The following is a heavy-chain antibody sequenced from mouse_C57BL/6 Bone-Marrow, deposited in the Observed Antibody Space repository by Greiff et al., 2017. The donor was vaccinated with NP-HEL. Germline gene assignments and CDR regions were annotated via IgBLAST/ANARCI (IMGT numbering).Heavy chain of an antibody. CDR1: GFTFNTYA. J-gene: IGHJ2*01. D-gene: IGHD1-1*01. CDR2: IRSKSSNYAT. Sequence: EVQLVESGGGLVQPKGSLKLSCAASGFTFNTYAMHWVRQAPGKGLEWVARIRSKSSNYATYYADSVKDRFTISRDDSQSMLYLQMNNLKTEDTAMYYCVRENYGSSPYYFGYWGQGTTLTVSS. V-gene: IGHV10-3*01. CDR3: VRENYGSSPYYFGY.